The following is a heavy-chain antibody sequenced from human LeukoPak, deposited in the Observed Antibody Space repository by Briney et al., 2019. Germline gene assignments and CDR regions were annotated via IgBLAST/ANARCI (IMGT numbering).Heavy chain of an antibody. CDR3: AKSRGRELLLLGN. D-gene: IGHD1-26*01. J-gene: IGHJ4*02. CDR1: GFTFSSYG. Sequence: PGGSLRLSCAASGFTFSSYGMSWVRQAPGKGLEWVPAISGSGGSTYYADSVKGRFTISRDNSKNTLYLQMNSLRAEDTAVYYCAKSRGRELLLLGNWGQGTLVTVSS. CDR2: ISGSGGST. V-gene: IGHV3-23*01.